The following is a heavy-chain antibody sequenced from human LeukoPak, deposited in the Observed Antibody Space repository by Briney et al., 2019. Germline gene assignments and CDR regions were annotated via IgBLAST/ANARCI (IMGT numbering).Heavy chain of an antibody. V-gene: IGHV3-30*18. D-gene: IGHD2-2*01. Sequence: GGSLRLSCAASGFTFSSYGMHWVRQAPGKGLGWVAVISYDGSDKYYADSVKGRFTISRDNSKNTLYLQMNSLRAEDTAVYYCAKEPYCSSTSCIGEYFQRWGQGTLVTVSS. J-gene: IGHJ1*01. CDR3: AKEPYCSSTSCIGEYFQR. CDR1: GFTFSSYG. CDR2: ISYDGSDK.